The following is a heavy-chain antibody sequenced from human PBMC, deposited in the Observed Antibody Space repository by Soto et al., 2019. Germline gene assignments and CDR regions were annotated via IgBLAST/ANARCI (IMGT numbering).Heavy chain of an antibody. D-gene: IGHD6-13*01. CDR2: INAGDGYT. J-gene: IGHJ5*02. Sequence: QVQLVQSGAEVKKAGASVNVSCKASGYTFSRYAMHWVRQAPGQRLEWMGWINAGDGYTKYSQKLQGRVTITRDTSAKIGYMELSSLRSEYTAVYYCAREIAAGTIWLDAWGQATLLTVSS. V-gene: IGHV1-3*01. CDR1: GYTFSRYA. CDR3: AREIAAGTIWLDA.